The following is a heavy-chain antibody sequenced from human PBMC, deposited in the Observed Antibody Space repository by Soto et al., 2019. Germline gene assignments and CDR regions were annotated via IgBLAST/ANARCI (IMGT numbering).Heavy chain of an antibody. J-gene: IGHJ6*02. CDR3: ASATYYYYGMDV. V-gene: IGHV3-74*01. D-gene: IGHD2-15*01. Sequence: HPGGSLRLSCAASGFTFSSYWMHWVRQAPGKGLVWVSRINSDGSSTSYADSVKGRFTISRDNAKNTLYLQMNSLRAEDTAVYYCASATYYYYGMDVWGQGTTVTVSS. CDR1: GFTFSSYW. CDR2: INSDGSST.